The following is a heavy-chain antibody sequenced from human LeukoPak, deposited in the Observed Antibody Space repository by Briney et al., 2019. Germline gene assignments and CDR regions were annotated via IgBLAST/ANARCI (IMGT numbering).Heavy chain of an antibody. CDR2: ISAYNGNT. V-gene: IGHV1-18*01. J-gene: IGHJ4*02. Sequence: EASVKVSCKASGGTFISYAISWVRQAPGQGLEWMGWISAYNGNTNYAQKLQGRVTMTTDTSTSTAYMELRSLRSDDTAVYYCARDPYYDILTGYCPLDYWGQGTLVTVSS. CDR1: GGTFISYA. CDR3: ARDPYYDILTGYCPLDY. D-gene: IGHD3-9*01.